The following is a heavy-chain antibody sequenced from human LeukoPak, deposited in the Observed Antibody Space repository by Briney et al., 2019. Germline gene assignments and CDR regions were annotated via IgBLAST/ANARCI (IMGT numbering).Heavy chain of an antibody. CDR1: GFTFSNYA. D-gene: IGHD4-17*01. Sequence: PGGSLRLSCAASGFTFSNYAMSWVRQAPGKGLEWVSTIHGSGVSTYYADSVKGRFTISRDNSKNTLYLQMNSLRAEDTTVYFCANPIYSGDYDQFDYRGQGTLVTVSS. V-gene: IGHV3-23*01. J-gene: IGHJ4*02. CDR3: ANPIYSGDYDQFDY. CDR2: IHGSGVST.